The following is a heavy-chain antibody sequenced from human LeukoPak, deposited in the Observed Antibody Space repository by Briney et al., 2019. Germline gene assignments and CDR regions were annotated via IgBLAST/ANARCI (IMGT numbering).Heavy chain of an antibody. J-gene: IGHJ6*04. D-gene: IGHD6-13*01. CDR3: ARWRTSRYSSSWHRYYYYYGMDV. CDR2: INHSGST. CDR1: GGSFSGYY. Sequence: SETLSLTCAVYGGSFSGYYWSWIRQPPGKGLEWIGEINHSGSTNYNPSLKSRVTISVDTSKNQFSLKLSSVTAADTAVYYCARWRTSRYSSSWHRYYYYYGMDVWGKGTTVTVSS. V-gene: IGHV4-34*01.